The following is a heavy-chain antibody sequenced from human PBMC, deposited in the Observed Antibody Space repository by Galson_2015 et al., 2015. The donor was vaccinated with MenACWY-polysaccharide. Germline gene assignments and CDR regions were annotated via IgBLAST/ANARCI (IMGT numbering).Heavy chain of an antibody. CDR1: GGSFSGYY. Sequence: ETLSLPCAVYGGSFSGYYWCWVRQPPGTGLEWIGEINHSGSTNYNPSLKSRVTISGGTSKNQFSLKLSSVTAADTAVYYCARRRGKYYDSSGYQFISYYFDYWGQGTLVTVSS. J-gene: IGHJ4*02. D-gene: IGHD3-22*01. CDR2: INHSGST. V-gene: IGHV4-34*01. CDR3: ARRRGKYYDSSGYQFISYYFDY.